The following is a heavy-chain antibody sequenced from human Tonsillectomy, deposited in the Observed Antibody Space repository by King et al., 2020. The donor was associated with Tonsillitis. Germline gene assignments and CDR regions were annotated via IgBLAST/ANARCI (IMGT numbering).Heavy chain of an antibody. J-gene: IGHJ5*02. CDR3: ARGRPLVGGDHWSDP. Sequence: QLVQSGVEVKKPGESLKISCKGSGYNFNNYWIGWVRQMPGKGLECMGIIYPGDSDTRYSPSFQGQVTISADKSISTAYLHWRSLKASDTAMYYCARGRPLVGGDHWSDPGGREPLATLS. CDR2: IYPGDSDT. V-gene: IGHV5-51*01. CDR1: GYNFNNYW. D-gene: IGHD3-10*01.